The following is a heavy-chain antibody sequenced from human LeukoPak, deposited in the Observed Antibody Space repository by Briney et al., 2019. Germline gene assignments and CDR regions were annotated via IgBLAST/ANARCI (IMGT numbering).Heavy chain of an antibody. D-gene: IGHD3-3*01. CDR1: GGSISNYY. V-gene: IGHV4-4*07. CDR3: ARDHGWSGELD. Sequence: SETLSLTCTVSGGSISNYYWTWIRQPAGKGLEWIGRMHTSGSANYNPSPNSRVTMSVDTSKNQFSLKLRSVTAADTAIYYCARDHGWSGELDWGQGTLVTVSS. CDR2: MHTSGSA. J-gene: IGHJ4*02.